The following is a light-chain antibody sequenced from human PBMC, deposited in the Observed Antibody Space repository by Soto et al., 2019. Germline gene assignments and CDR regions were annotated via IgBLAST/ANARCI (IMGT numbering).Light chain of an antibody. CDR1: QSISSY. J-gene: IGKJ2*01. CDR2: AAS. V-gene: IGKV1-39*01. CDR3: QQSYSTPGYT. Sequence: DIQMTQSPSSLSASVGDRVTITCRASQSISSYLNWYQQKPGKAPKLLIYAASSLQSGVPSRFSGSGSGTAFTLTISSLQPEDFATYYCQQSYSTPGYTFGQGNKQEIK.